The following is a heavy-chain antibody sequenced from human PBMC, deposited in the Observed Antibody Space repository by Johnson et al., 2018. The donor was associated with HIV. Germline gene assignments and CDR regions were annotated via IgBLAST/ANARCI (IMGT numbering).Heavy chain of an antibody. V-gene: IGHV3-30*03. CDR2: ISYDGSDK. CDR3: ARDWGLYSSGWYVDAFDI. Sequence: QVQLVESGGGVVQPGGSLRLSCAASGFTFSSYGMHWVRQAPAKGLEWVAVISYDGSDKYYADSVKGRLTISRDSSKNTLYLEMNSLRAEDTAVYYCARDWGLYSSGWYVDAFDIWGQGTMVTVSS. J-gene: IGHJ3*02. D-gene: IGHD6-19*01. CDR1: GFTFSSYG.